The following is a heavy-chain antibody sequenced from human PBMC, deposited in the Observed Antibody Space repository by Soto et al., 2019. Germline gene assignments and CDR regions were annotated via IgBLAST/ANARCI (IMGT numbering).Heavy chain of an antibody. J-gene: IGHJ4*02. D-gene: IGHD2-21*01. CDR2: ISTSGSYK. V-gene: IGHV3-11*06. CDR3: ARDQDRDGDENMFDY. Sequence: PGGSLRLSCAVSGFTFSDYYMTWIRQAPGKGLEWVSYISTSGSYKNYGDSVKGRFTISRDNAKNLLYLQMNSLRADDTAVYYCARDQDRDGDENMFDYWGQGTLVTVSS. CDR1: GFTFSDYY.